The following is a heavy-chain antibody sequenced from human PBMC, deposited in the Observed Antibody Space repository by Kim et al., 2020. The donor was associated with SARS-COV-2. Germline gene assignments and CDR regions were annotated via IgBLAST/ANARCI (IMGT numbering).Heavy chain of an antibody. CDR3: ARASGSYYSPYYFDY. J-gene: IGHJ4*02. Sequence: QGFTGRFVFSLDTSVSTAYLQISSLKAEDTAVYYCARASGSYYSPYYFDYWGQGTLVTVSS. V-gene: IGHV7-4-1*02. D-gene: IGHD3-10*01.